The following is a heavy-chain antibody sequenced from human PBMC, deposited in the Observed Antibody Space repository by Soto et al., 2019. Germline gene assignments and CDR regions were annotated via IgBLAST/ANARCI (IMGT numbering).Heavy chain of an antibody. CDR1: GFTFSSYA. D-gene: IGHD6-19*01. V-gene: IGHV3-23*01. J-gene: IGHJ3*02. CDR3: AKDLETDSSGWYGSAFDI. Sequence: PGGSLRLSCAASGFTFSSYAMSWVRQAPGKGLEWVSAISGSGGSTYYADSVKGRFTISRDNSKNTLYLQMNSLRAEDTAVYYCAKDLETDSSGWYGSAFDIWGQGTMVTVSS. CDR2: ISGSGGST.